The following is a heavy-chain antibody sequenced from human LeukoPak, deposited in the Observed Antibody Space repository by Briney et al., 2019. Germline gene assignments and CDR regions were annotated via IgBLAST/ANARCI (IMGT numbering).Heavy chain of an antibody. D-gene: IGHD3-9*01. CDR3: AREPFDILTGYYNEGGSFYDP. V-gene: IGHV1-2*02. CDR2: INPNSGGT. J-gene: IGHJ5*02. Sequence: ASLKVSCKASGYTFTRYYMHWVRQAPGQGLEWIGWINPNSGGTNYAQKFQGRVTMTRDTSISTAYMELSRLRSDDTAVYYCAREPFDILTGYYNEGGSFYDPWGQGTLVTVSS. CDR1: GYTFTRYY.